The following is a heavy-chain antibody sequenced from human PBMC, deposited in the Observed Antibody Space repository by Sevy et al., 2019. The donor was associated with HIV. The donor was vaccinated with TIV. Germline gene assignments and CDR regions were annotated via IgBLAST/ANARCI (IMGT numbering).Heavy chain of an antibody. D-gene: IGHD3-22*01. Sequence: SETLSLTCTVSGGSISSSSYYWGWIRQPPGKGLEWIVSIDYSGSTYYNPSLKSRVTISVDTSKNQFSLKLSSVTAADTAVYYCARQGDASSGWDPIGEEYGMDVWGQGTTVTVSS. V-gene: IGHV4-39*01. CDR2: IDYSGST. CDR3: ARQGDASSGWDPIGEEYGMDV. CDR1: GGSISSSSYY. J-gene: IGHJ6*02.